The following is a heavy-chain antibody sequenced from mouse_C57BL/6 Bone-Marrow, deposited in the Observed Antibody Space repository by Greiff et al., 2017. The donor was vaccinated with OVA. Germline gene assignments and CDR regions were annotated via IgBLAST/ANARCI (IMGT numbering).Heavy chain of an antibody. V-gene: IGHV1-64*01. CDR3: AREGAYVCGYYAWFAY. CDR1: GYTFTSYW. CDR2: IHPNSGST. J-gene: IGHJ3*01. Sequence: QVQLQQPGAELVKPGASVKLSCKASGYTFTSYWMHWVKQRPGQGLEWIGMIHPNSGSTNYNEKFKSKATLTVDKSSSAAYLQLSSLTSEDSAVYYCAREGAYVCGYYAWFAYWGQGTLVTVTA. D-gene: IGHD1-1*01.